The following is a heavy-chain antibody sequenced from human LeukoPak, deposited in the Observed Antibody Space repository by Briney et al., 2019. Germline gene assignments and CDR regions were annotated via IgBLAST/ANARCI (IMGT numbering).Heavy chain of an antibody. CDR3: ALAPQGGYYGDY. Sequence: SETLSLTCTVSGGSISSYYWSWIRQPPGKGLEWIGEINHSGSTNYNPSLKSRVTISVDTSKNQFSLKLSSVTAADTAVYYCALAPQGGYYGDYWGQGTLVTVSS. J-gene: IGHJ4*02. CDR1: GGSISSYY. CDR2: INHSGST. D-gene: IGHD3-22*01. V-gene: IGHV4-34*01.